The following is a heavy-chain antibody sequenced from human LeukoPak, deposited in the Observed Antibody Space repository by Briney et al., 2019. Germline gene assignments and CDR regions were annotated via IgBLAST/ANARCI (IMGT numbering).Heavy chain of an antibody. J-gene: IGHJ4*02. CDR2: TIPIFGAK. D-gene: IGHD3-22*01. Sequence: GASVKVSCKASGGTFSTFGITWVRQAPGQGLEWMGGTIPIFGAKHYAQKFRGRVTFTADESTSTAYMELSSLRSEDAAVYYCACRHYYDSSGYQNFDYWGQGTLVTVSS. V-gene: IGHV1-69*13. CDR3: ACRHYYDSSGYQNFDY. CDR1: GGTFSTFG.